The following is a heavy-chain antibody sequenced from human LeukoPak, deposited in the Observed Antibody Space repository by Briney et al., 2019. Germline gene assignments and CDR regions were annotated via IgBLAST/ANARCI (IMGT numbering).Heavy chain of an antibody. V-gene: IGHV4-34*01. CDR3: ARGRGIRGSAFDI. Sequence: SETLSLTCAVYGGSFSGYYWSWIRQPPGKGLEWIGEINHSGSTDYNPSLKSRVTISVDTSKNQFSLKLSSVTAADTAVYYCARGRGIRGSAFDIWGQVTMVTVSS. D-gene: IGHD3-10*01. J-gene: IGHJ3*02. CDR2: INHSGST. CDR1: GGSFSGYY.